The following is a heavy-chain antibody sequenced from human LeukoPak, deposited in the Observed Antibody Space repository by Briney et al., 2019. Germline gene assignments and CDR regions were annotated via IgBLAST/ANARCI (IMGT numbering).Heavy chain of an antibody. Sequence: PSETLSLTCTVSGGSISNSNYYWGWIRQPPGKGLEWIGGAYYSGSTYYNPSLKSRVTISVDTSKNQFSLKLSSVTAADTAVYYCARGLYCGGDCLNWFDPWGQGTLVTVSS. D-gene: IGHD2-21*02. J-gene: IGHJ5*02. CDR2: AYYSGST. V-gene: IGHV4-39*07. CDR1: GGSISNSNYY. CDR3: ARGLYCGGDCLNWFDP.